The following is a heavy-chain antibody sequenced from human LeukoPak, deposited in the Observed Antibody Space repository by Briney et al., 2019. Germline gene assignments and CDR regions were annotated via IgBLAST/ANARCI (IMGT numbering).Heavy chain of an antibody. D-gene: IGHD3-22*01. J-gene: IGHJ4*02. CDR2: IKSKTDGGTT. Sequence: GGSLRLSCAASGFTFSTYSMNWVRQAPGKGLEWVGRIKSKTDGGTTDYAAPVKGRFAISRDDSKNTLYLQMNSLETQDTAVYYCTTGYFDSSGSYINYWAQGTLVTVSS. V-gene: IGHV3-15*01. CDR1: GFTFSTYS. CDR3: TTGYFDSSGSYINY.